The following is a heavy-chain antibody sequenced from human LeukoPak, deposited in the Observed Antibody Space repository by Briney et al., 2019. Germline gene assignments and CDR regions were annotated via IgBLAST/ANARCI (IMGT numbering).Heavy chain of an antibody. CDR1: GGTFSSYA. V-gene: IGHV1-69*13. D-gene: IGHD4-23*01. CDR3: ARGSTTMVNGMYYYYYGMDV. CDR2: IIPIFGTA. Sequence: ASVKVSCKASGGTFSSYAISWVRQAPGQGLEWMGGIIPIFGTANYAQKFQGRVTITADESTSTAYMELSSLRSEDTAVYYCARGSTTMVNGMYYYYYGMDVWGQGTTVTVSS. J-gene: IGHJ6*02.